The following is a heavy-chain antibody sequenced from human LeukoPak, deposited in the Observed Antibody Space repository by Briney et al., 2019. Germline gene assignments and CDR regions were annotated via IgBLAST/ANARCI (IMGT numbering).Heavy chain of an antibody. V-gene: IGHV3-11*01. CDR3: AKMSSSWTYYYGMDV. CDR1: GFTFSDFY. Sequence: PGGSLRLSCAASGFTFSDFYMSWIRQAPGRGLEWVSYMSGSGTTIFYADSVKGRFTISRDNSKNTLYLQMNSLRAEDTAVYYCAKMSSSWTYYYGMDVWGQGTTVTVSS. CDR2: MSGSGTTI. J-gene: IGHJ6*02. D-gene: IGHD6-13*01.